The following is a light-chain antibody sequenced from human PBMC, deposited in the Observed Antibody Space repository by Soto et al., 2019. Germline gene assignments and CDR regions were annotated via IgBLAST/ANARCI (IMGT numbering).Light chain of an antibody. Sequence: AIRMTQSPSSLSASTGDRFTITCRASQGISSYLAWYQQKPGKAPKLLIYAASTLQSGVPSRFSGSGSGTDFTLTISCLQSEDFATYYCQQYYSYPWTFGQGTKVEIK. V-gene: IGKV1-8*01. J-gene: IGKJ1*01. CDR3: QQYYSYPWT. CDR2: AAS. CDR1: QGISSY.